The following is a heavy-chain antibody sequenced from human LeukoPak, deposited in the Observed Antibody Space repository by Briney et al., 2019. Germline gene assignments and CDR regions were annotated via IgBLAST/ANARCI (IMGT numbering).Heavy chain of an antibody. CDR2: ISGSGGST. CDR1: AFTFSCFA. Sequence: PGGSLRLSCAASAFTFSCFAMSCDRQAPGKGLEWVSAISGSGGSTYYADSVKGRFTISRDNSKSTLYLQMNSLIAEDTAVYYCAVTTGYYYMYVWGKGTTVTVSS. CDR3: AVTTGYYYMYV. J-gene: IGHJ6*03. D-gene: IGHD4-17*01. V-gene: IGHV3-23*01.